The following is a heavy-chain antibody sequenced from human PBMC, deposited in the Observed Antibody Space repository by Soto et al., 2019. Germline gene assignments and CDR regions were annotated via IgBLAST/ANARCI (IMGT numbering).Heavy chain of an antibody. CDR2: ISGSGGST. CDR3: AKDTAWELSSKYYYYGLDV. D-gene: IGHD1-26*01. Sequence: GGSLRLACAASGFTRSSYAMRGVRHAPGKGLEWVSGISGSGGSTYYADSVKGRFTISRDNSKNTLYLQMNSLRAEDTAVYYCAKDTAWELSSKYYYYGLDVWGQGTTVTAP. CDR1: GFTRSSYA. J-gene: IGHJ6*02. V-gene: IGHV3-23*01.